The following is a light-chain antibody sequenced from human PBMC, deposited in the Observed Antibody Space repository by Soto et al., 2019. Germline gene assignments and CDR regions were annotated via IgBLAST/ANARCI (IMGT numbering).Light chain of an antibody. CDR1: SSDIGNNY. V-gene: IGLV1-51*01. CDR2: DDD. CDR3: GTWDDSLSAVV. J-gene: IGLJ2*01. Sequence: QSVLTQPPSVSAAPGQKVTISCCESSSDIGNNYVSWYQQFPGTAPKLLICDDDKRPSGIPDRFSGSKSGTSATLGNTGLQTGDEAGYYCGTWDDSLSAVVFGGGTKVTVL.